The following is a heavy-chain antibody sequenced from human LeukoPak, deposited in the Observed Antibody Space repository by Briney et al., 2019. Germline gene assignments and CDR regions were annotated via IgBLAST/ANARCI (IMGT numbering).Heavy chain of an antibody. Sequence: QPGGSLRLSCAASGFTFSSYAMSWVRQAPGKGLEWVANIKQDGSEKYYVDSVKGRFTISRDNAKNSLYLQMNSLRAEDTAVYYCARDSYGGDYYDSSGYPNWYFDLWGRGTLVTVSS. CDR1: GFTFSSYA. V-gene: IGHV3-7*01. CDR3: ARDSYGGDYYDSSGYPNWYFDL. J-gene: IGHJ2*01. CDR2: IKQDGSEK. D-gene: IGHD3-22*01.